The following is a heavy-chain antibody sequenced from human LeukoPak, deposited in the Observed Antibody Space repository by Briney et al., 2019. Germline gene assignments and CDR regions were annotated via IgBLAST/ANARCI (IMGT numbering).Heavy chain of an antibody. CDR3: ARLDEAYCSSTSCSTRDAFDI. CDR2: MNPNNGNT. D-gene: IGHD2-2*01. CDR1: GFTFTSYD. Sequence: ASVKVSCKASGFTFTSYDINWVRQAAGQGLEWMGWMNPNNGNTGYAQKFQGRVTMTRDTTISTAYMELRSLRSEDTAVYYCARLDEAYCSSTSCSTRDAFDIWGQGTMVTVSS. J-gene: IGHJ3*02. V-gene: IGHV1-8*01.